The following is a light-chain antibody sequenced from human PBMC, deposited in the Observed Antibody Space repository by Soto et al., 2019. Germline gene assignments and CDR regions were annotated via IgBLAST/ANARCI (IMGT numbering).Light chain of an antibody. Sequence: QSALTQPRSVSGSPGQSVTISCTGTSNDVGGYDYVSWYQQHPGKAPKLMLYDVTTRPSGVPHRFSGSKSGNTASLAISGLQSEDEADYYCAAWDDSLNGVVFGGGTKLTVL. CDR3: AAWDDSLNGVV. CDR2: DVT. V-gene: IGLV2-11*01. CDR1: SNDVGGYDY. J-gene: IGLJ2*01.